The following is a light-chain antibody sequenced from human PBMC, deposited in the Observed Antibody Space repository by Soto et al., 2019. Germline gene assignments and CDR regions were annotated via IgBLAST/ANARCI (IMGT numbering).Light chain of an antibody. CDR3: QQRSTWPPIFT. CDR1: QSVSSS. V-gene: IGKV3-11*01. J-gene: IGKJ3*01. Sequence: EIVLTQSPATLSLSPGERATLSCRASQSVSSSLAWYQQKPGQAPRLLIYDASKRATGIPARFSGSGSGTDFTLTISSLEPEDFAVYYCQQRSTWPPIFTFGPGTKVDIK. CDR2: DAS.